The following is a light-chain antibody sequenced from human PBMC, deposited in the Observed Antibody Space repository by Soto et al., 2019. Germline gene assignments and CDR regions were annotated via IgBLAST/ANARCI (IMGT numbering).Light chain of an antibody. V-gene: IGKV1-5*01. CDR1: QSINSW. CDR2: DAS. J-gene: IGKJ1*01. Sequence: GDRVTITCRSRQSINSWLAWYQQKPGKAPKLLISDASTLKSGVPSRFSGSGSGTEFTLTISSLQPDDFATYYCQQYNIFSTFGQGTKVEIK. CDR3: QQYNIFST.